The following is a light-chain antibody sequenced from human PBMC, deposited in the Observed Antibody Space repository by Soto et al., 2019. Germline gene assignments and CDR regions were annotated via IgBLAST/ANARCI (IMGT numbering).Light chain of an antibody. CDR2: STS. J-gene: IGKJ1*01. Sequence: ESVLTQSPGTLSLSPGQRATLSCRASQAVTSPFLAWYQQKPGQAPRLVIYSTSGRATGIPDRFSGSGSGTDFTLTISSLEPEDSAVYYCQQYGSSPRTFGQGTKVEV. V-gene: IGKV3-20*01. CDR3: QQYGSSPRT. CDR1: QAVTSPF.